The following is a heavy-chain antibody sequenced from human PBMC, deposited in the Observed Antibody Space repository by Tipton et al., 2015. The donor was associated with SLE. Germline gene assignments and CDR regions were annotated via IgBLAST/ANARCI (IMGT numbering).Heavy chain of an antibody. J-gene: IGHJ4*02. Sequence: TLSLTCAVSAYSISTGYHWGWIRQPPGKGLEWIASIHHSGNTYYHPSLKSRVTISLDTSKNQFSLKLNSVTAADTAVYFCAREDVGFCNGGSCPYYFDFWGQGTLVTVSS. V-gene: IGHV4-38-2*02. CDR3: AREDVGFCNGGSCPYYFDF. CDR2: IHHSGNT. D-gene: IGHD2-15*01. CDR1: AYSISTGYH.